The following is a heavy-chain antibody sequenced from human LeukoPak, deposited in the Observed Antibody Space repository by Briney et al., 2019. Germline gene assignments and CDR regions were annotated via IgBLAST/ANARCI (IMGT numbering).Heavy chain of an antibody. J-gene: IGHJ4*02. V-gene: IGHV3-15*01. D-gene: IGHD3-16*01. CDR1: GFTFSNAW. CDR2: IKSKTDGGTT. Sequence: GGSLRLSCVASGFTFSNAWMSWVRQAPGKGLEWVGRIKSKTDGGTTDYAAPVKGRFTISRDDSRRIVYLQMNSLKTEDTAVYYCTREGRGSDAFDYWGQGTLVTVSS. CDR3: TREGRGSDAFDY.